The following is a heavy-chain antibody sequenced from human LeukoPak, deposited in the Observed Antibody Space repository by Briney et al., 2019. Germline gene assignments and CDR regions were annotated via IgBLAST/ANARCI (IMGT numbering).Heavy chain of an antibody. V-gene: IGHV4-39*01. D-gene: IGHD3-10*01. Sequence: SETLSLTCTVSGGSISSSSYYWGWIRQPPGKGLEWIGSIYYSGSTYYNPSLKSRVIISVDTSKNQFSLKLSSVTAADTAVYYCAVEFLGYGSGSYFDYWGQGTLVTVSS. CDR2: IYYSGST. J-gene: IGHJ4*02. CDR3: AVEFLGYGSGSYFDY. CDR1: GGSISSSSYY.